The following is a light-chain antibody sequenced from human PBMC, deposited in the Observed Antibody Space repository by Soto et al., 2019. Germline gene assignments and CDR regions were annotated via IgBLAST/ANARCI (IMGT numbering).Light chain of an antibody. V-gene: IGKV1-5*01. CDR3: QQCYMGWT. CDR1: QSIGRF. Sequence: DIQVTQSPSTLSASVGERVTIAVRASQSIGRFLAWYQHQPGKAPKLLIYDASTLESGVPSRFSGTGSGTEFTFSITSLQPEDFGTYYCQQCYMGWTFGQGTKVDIK. J-gene: IGKJ1*01. CDR2: DAS.